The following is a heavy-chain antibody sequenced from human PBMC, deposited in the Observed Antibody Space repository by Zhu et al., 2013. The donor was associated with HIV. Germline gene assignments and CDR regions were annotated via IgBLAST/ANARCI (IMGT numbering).Heavy chain of an antibody. CDR1: GGSVSSGSYY. CDR2: IYYSGST. V-gene: IGHV4-61*01. J-gene: IGHJ3*02. CDR3: ARDSYFDSSGYQITRKDAFDI. Sequence: QVQLQESGPGLVKPSETLSLTCTVSGGSVSSGSYYWSWIRQPPGKGLEWIGYIYYSGSTNYSPSLKSRVTISVDTSKNQFSLKLSSVTAADTAVYYCARDSYFDSSGYQITRKDAFDIWGQGTMVTVSS. D-gene: IGHD3-22*01.